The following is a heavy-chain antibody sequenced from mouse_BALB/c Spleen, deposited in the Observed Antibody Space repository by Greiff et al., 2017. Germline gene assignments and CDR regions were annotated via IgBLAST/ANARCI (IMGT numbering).Heavy chain of an antibody. Sequence: QVQLKESGPGLVQPSQSLSITCTVSGFSLTSYGVHWVRQSPGKGLEWLGVIWSGGSTDYNAAFISRLSISKDNSKSQVFFKMNSLQANDTAIYYCARSYYGNYAGAWFAYWGQGTLVTVSA. CDR3: ARSYYGNYAGAWFAY. CDR1: GFSLTSYG. D-gene: IGHD2-10*01. CDR2: IWSGGST. J-gene: IGHJ3*01. V-gene: IGHV2-2*02.